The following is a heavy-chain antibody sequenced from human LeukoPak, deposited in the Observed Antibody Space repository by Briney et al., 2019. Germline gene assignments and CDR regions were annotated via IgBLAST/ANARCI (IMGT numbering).Heavy chain of an antibody. CDR2: IYNDGSA. V-gene: IGHV3-53*01. Sequence: GALRLSCAASDIIVMSNYMTWVRQAPGKGPEWVSIIYNDGSAYYADSVRGRFTISRDTSKNTVYLQMNSLRAEDTAVYYRAIRGGPGSLDAFDIWGQGTMVTVSS. CDR1: DIIVMSNY. D-gene: IGHD1-14*01. J-gene: IGHJ3*02. CDR3: AIRGGPGSLDAFDI.